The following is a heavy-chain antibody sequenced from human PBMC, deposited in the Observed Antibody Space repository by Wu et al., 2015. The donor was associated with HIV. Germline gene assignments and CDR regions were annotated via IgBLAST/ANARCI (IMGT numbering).Heavy chain of an antibody. CDR3: ARPYSGYAYDVFDI. CDR1: GYTFTGYY. CDR2: IIPIFGTT. V-gene: IGHV1-69*18. J-gene: IGHJ3*02. D-gene: IGHD5-12*01. Sequence: QVQLVQSGAEVKKPGASVKVSCKASGYTFTGYYMHWVRQAPGQGLEWMGKIIPIFGTTKYAQKFQGRVTITADESTSTVFMEVNSLRSDDTAVYYCARPYSGYAYDVFDIWGQGTRVSVSS.